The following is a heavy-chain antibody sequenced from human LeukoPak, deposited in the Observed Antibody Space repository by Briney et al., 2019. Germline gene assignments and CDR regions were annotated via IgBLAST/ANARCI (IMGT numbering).Heavy chain of an antibody. Sequence: KGGESLKISCKGSGYSFTSYWIGWVRQMPGKGLEWMGIIYPGDSDTRYSPSFQGQVTISADKSISTAYLQWSSLKASDTAMYYCARGGFEDSSGWFDALDIWGQGTMVTVSS. CDR2: IYPGDSDT. D-gene: IGHD6-19*01. J-gene: IGHJ3*02. CDR1: GYSFTSYW. CDR3: ARGGFEDSSGWFDALDI. V-gene: IGHV5-51*01.